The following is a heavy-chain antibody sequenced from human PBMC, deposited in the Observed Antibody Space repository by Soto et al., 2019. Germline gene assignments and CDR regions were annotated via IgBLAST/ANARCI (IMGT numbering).Heavy chain of an antibody. CDR1: GGSISSYY. CDR3: ARDQGYSYVHAFDI. Sequence: QVQLQESGPGLVKPSETLSLTCTVSGGSISSYYWSWIRQPPGKGLEWIGYIYYSGSTNYNPSLKSRVTISVDTSKNQFSLKLSSVTAADTAVYYCARDQGYSYVHAFDIWGQGTMVTVSS. D-gene: IGHD5-18*01. CDR2: IYYSGST. J-gene: IGHJ3*02. V-gene: IGHV4-59*01.